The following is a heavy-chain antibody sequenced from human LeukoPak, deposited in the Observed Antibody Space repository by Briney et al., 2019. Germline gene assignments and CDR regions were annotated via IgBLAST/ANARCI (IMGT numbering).Heavy chain of an antibody. J-gene: IGHJ3*02. CDR2: INPNSGGT. D-gene: IGHD3-22*01. CDR3: ARGHYYDSSGYSVTFDI. Sequence: GASVKVSCKASGYTFTCYYMHWVRQAPGQGLEWMGWINPNSGGTNYAQKFQGRVTMTRDTSISTAYMELSRLRSDDTAVYYCARGHYYDSSGYSVTFDIWGQGTMVTVSS. V-gene: IGHV1-2*02. CDR1: GYTFTCYY.